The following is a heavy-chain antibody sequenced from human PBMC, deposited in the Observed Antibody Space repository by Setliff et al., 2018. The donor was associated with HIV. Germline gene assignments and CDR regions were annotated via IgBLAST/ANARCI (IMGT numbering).Heavy chain of an antibody. Sequence: TSGFSFFNFALNWVRQAPGKGLEWVSSISSSGSYIYYADSVKGRFTISRDDATKSLFLQMDSLRAEDTAVYYCARSRSTRDAFDIWGQGTMVTVSS. V-gene: IGHV3-21*01. J-gene: IGHJ3*02. CDR2: ISSSGSYI. D-gene: IGHD2-2*01. CDR3: ARSRSTRDAFDI. CDR1: GFSFFNFA.